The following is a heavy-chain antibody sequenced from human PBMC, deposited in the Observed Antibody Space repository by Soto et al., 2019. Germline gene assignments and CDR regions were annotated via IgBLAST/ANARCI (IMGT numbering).Heavy chain of an antibody. D-gene: IGHD3-10*01. CDR3: ASGLGSSLS. V-gene: IGHV3-48*02. Sequence: QRGGSLRLSCVASGFTFSSYTMNWVRQTPGRRLEWVAYISSSGSTIYYAESVKGRFTVSRDNAKSSLYLQMDGLRDEDTAVYYCASGLGSSLSWGQGSRVTVSS. CDR2: ISSSGSTI. J-gene: IGHJ1*01. CDR1: GFTFSSYT.